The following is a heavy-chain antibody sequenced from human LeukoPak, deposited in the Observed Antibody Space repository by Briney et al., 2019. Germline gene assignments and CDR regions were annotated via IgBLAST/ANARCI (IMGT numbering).Heavy chain of an antibody. V-gene: IGHV4-39*07. Sequence: SETLSLTCTVSGGSISSSSYYWGWIRQPPGKGLEWIGSIYYSGSTYYNPSLKSRVTISVDTSKNQFSLKLSSVTAADTAVYYCATDPKLFYGDYANGAFDIWGQGTMVTVSS. CDR1: GGSISSSSYY. D-gene: IGHD4-17*01. CDR3: ATDPKLFYGDYANGAFDI. J-gene: IGHJ3*02. CDR2: IYYSGST.